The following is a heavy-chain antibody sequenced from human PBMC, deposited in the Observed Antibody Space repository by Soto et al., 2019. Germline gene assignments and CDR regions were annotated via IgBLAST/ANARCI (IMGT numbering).Heavy chain of an antibody. D-gene: IGHD2-21*02. V-gene: IGHV1-69*06. CDR1: GGTFSSYA. J-gene: IGHJ4*02. Sequence: QVQLVQSGAEVKKPGSSVKVSCKASGGTFSSYAISWVRQAPGQGLEWMGGIIPIFGTANYAQKFQGRVTINAEKSTSTAYMEMSSLRSEDTAVYYCARGPHIVVVTALDYWGQGTLVTVSS. CDR3: ARGPHIVVVTALDY. CDR2: IIPIFGTA.